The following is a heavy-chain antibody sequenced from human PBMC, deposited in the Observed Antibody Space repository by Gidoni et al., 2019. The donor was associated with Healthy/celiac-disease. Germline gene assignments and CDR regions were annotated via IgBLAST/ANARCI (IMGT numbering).Heavy chain of an antibody. CDR1: GGSFSSYA. V-gene: IGHV1-69*09. Sequence: QVQLVQSGAEVKTPGSSVKVSCKASGGSFSSYAISWVRQAPGQGLEWMGRIIPILGIANYAQKFQGRGTITADKSTSTAYMELSSLRSEDTAVYYCARHGGGSSFGDYYYYYGMDVWGQGTTVTVSS. J-gene: IGHJ6*02. D-gene: IGHD6-13*01. CDR2: IIPILGIA. CDR3: ARHGGGSSFGDYYYYYGMDV.